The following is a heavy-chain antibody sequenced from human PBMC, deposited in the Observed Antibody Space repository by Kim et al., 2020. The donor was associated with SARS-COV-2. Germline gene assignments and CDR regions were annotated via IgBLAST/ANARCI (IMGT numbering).Heavy chain of an antibody. V-gene: IGHV4-39*02. D-gene: IGHD1-1*01. CDR3: TRHEAGTKYNY. CDR2: ISYSGHT. J-gene: IGHJ4*02. CDR1: GGSISSSSYL. Sequence: SETLSLTCIVSGGSISSSSYLWGWLRQPPGKGLEWIGSISYSGHTYYNPSLQTRLTISVDTSKNHFSLELRTLSAADTAVYYCTRHEAGTKYNYWGQGTLVTVSS.